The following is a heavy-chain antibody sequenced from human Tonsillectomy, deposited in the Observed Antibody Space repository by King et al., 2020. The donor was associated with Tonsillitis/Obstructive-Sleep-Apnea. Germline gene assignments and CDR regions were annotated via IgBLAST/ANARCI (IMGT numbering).Heavy chain of an antibody. Sequence: VQLVQSGAEVKKPGASVKVSCKTSDYTFTNYGINWVRQAPGQGLEWMGWISAYNGDTHYAQKVQGRVTMTTDTSTSTVYMELRSLRYDDTAVYYCARDNRYMAATIKFDYWGQGTLVTVSS. D-gene: IGHD5-12*01. J-gene: IGHJ4*02. CDR1: DYTFTNYG. CDR2: ISAYNGDT. CDR3: ARDNRYMAATIKFDY. V-gene: IGHV1-18*01.